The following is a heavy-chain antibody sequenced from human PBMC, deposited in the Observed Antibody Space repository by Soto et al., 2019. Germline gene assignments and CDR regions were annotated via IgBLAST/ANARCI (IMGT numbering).Heavy chain of an antibody. CDR1: GFTFSDYG. Sequence: QVQLVESGGGVVQPGRSLRLSCAASGFTFSDYGMHWVRQAPGKGLEWVAVISYDGSNKYYADSVRGRFTISRDNSENTLYLQMNSLRAEDTAVYYCARPREPNYYYYGLDVWGQWTTVTVSS. J-gene: IGHJ6*02. CDR3: ARPREPNYYYYGLDV. D-gene: IGHD1-1*01. CDR2: ISYDGSNK. V-gene: IGHV3-30*03.